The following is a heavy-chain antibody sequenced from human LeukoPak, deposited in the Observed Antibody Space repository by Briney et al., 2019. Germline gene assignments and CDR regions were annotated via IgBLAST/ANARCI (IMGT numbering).Heavy chain of an antibody. CDR3: ARANDFGLVIGFDP. CDR2: IYYSGST. CDR1: GGSTSSGDYY. D-gene: IGHD3/OR15-3a*01. V-gene: IGHV4-30-4*01. J-gene: IGHJ5*02. Sequence: PSETLSLTCTVSGGSTSSGDYYWSWIRQPPGKGLEWIGYIYYSGSTYYNPSLKSRVTISVDTSKNQFSLKLSSVTAADTAVYYCARANDFGLVIGFDPWGQGTLVTVSS.